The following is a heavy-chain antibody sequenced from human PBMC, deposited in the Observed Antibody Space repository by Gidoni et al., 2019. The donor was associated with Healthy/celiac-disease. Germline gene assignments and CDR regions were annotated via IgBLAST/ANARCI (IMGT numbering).Heavy chain of an antibody. D-gene: IGHD6-6*01. CDR2: ISAYNSNT. CDR3: ARKFVDYFDY. J-gene: IGHJ4*02. CDR1: GYTFTSYG. V-gene: IGHV1-18*01. Sequence: QVQLVQSGAEVKKPGASVKVSCKASGYTFTSYGISWVRQAPGQGLELMGWISAYNSNTIYAQTLQGRVTMPTDTSTSTADMELRSLRSDYTAVYYCARKFVDYFDYWGQGTLVTVSS.